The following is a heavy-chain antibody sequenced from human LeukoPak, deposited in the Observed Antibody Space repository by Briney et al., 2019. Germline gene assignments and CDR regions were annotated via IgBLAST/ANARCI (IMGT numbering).Heavy chain of an antibody. Sequence: ASVKVSCKVSGYTLTELSMHWVRQAPGKGLEWMGGFDPEDGETTYAQKFQGRVTMTEDTSTDTAYMELSSLRSEDTAMYYCATSSSYLRYYYYYMDVWGKGTTVTVSS. CDR3: ATSSSYLRYYYYYMDV. D-gene: IGHD3-22*01. V-gene: IGHV1-24*01. CDR1: GYTLTELS. J-gene: IGHJ6*03. CDR2: FDPEDGET.